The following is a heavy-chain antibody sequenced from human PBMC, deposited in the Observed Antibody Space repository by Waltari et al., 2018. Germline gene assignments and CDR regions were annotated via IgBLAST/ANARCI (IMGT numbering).Heavy chain of an antibody. D-gene: IGHD3-10*01. CDR1: GGSISSYY. CDR3: ARGTPYYYGSGSYRHFDY. J-gene: IGHJ4*02. V-gene: IGHV4-59*01. Sequence: QVQLQESGPGLVKPSETLSLTCTVSGGSISSYYWSWIRQPPGKGLEWIGYIDYSGSTNYNPALKSRVTISVDTSKNQFSLKLSSVTAADTAVYYCARGTPYYYGSGSYRHFDYWGQGTLVTVSS. CDR2: IDYSGST.